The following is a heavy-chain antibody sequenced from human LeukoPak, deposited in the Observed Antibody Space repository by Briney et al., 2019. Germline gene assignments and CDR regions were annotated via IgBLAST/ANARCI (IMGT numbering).Heavy chain of an antibody. D-gene: IGHD5-12*01. CDR2: ISSSGGNI. V-gene: IGHV3-48*03. CDR1: GFTFSSYE. J-gene: IGHJ4*02. Sequence: GRSLRLSCAASGFTFSSYEMNWVRQAPGKGLEWVSYISSSGGNIYYADSVKGRFTISRDNAKNSLYLQMNSLRAEDTAVYYCARGWISDSFDYWGQGTLVTVSS. CDR3: ARGWISDSFDY.